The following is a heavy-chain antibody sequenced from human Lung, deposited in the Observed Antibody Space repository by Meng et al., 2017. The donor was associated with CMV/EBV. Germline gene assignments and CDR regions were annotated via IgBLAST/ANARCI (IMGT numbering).Heavy chain of an antibody. CDR3: ARGYCSGGSCPVFDP. CDR2: MNPNSGNT. V-gene: IGHV1-8*01. D-gene: IGHD2-15*01. CDR1: VYTFTSYD. Sequence: AEVKEPRASVKVSCKASVYTFTSYDINWGRPATGQGLEWMGWMNPNSGNTGYAQKFQGRVTMTRNTSISTAYMELSSLRSEDTAVYYCARGYCSGGSCPVFDPWGRGTLVTVSS. J-gene: IGHJ5*02.